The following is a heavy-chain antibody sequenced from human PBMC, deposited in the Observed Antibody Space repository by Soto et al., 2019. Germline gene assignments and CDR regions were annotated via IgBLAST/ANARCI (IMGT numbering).Heavy chain of an antibody. D-gene: IGHD2-21*01. J-gene: IGHJ4*02. CDR2: IIPILGIA. CDR3: ASGVNGGDESYFDY. Sequence: ASVKVSCKASGGTFSSYTISWVRQAPGQWLEWMGRIIPILGIANYAQKFQGRVTITADKSTSTAYMELSSLRSEDTAVYYCASGVNGGDESYFDYWGQGTLVTVSS. V-gene: IGHV1-69*02. CDR1: GGTFSSYT.